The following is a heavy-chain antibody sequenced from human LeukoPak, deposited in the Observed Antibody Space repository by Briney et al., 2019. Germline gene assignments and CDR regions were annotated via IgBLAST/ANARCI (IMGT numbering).Heavy chain of an antibody. D-gene: IGHD3-22*01. CDR1: RFTFSSYW. CDR2: IKQDGSEK. Sequence: GGSLRLSCAASRFTFSSYWMTWVRQAPGKGLEWVANIKQDGSEKHYVDSVKGRFTISRDNAKNSLYLQMNSLRAEDTAVYYCARAATIDYDSSGYYPKWGQGTLVTVSS. CDR3: ARAATIDYDSSGYYPK. J-gene: IGHJ4*02. V-gene: IGHV3-7*01.